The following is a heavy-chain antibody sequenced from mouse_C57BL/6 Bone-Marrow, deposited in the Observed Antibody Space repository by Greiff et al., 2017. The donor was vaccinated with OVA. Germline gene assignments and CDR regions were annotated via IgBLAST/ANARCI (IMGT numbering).Heavy chain of an antibody. CDR1: GYTFTSYW. CDR2: IDPSDSET. Sequence: QVQLQQSGAELVRPGSSVKLSCKASGYTFTSYWMHWVKQRPIQGLEWIGNIDPSDSETHYNQKFKDKATLTVDKSSSTAYMQLSSLTSEDSAVYYCARSGDGCFADWGQGTLVTVSA. CDR3: ARSGDGCFAD. V-gene: IGHV1-52*01. D-gene: IGHD3-1*01. J-gene: IGHJ3*01.